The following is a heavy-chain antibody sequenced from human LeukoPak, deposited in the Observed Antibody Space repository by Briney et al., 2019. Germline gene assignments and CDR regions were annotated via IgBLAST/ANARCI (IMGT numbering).Heavy chain of an antibody. V-gene: IGHV3-66*01. CDR1: GFTVNNNF. D-gene: IGHD3-22*01. CDR3: TKGADPLTYDSSGYYSDY. J-gene: IGHJ4*02. CDR2: FYSDGRT. Sequence: GGSLRLSCAASGFTVNNNFMSWVRQAPGKGLEWVSVFYSDGRTYYADSVKGRFTISRDNSKNTLYLQMNSLRAEDTAVYYCTKGADPLTYDSSGYYSDYWGQGTLVTVSS.